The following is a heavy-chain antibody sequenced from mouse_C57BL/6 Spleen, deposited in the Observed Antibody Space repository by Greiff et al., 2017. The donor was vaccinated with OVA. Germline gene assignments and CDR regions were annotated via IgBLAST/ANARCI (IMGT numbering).Heavy chain of an antibody. CDR2: IRNKANGYTT. J-gene: IGHJ4*01. CDR3: AIYRTAQATYAMDY. V-gene: IGHV7-3*01. Sequence: EVKLEESGGGLVQPGGSLSLSCAASGFTFTDYYMSWVRQPPGKALEWLGFIRNKANGYTTEYSASVKGRFTISRDNSQSILYLQMNALRAEDSATYYCAIYRTAQATYAMDYWGQGTSVTVSS. CDR1: GFTFTDYY. D-gene: IGHD3-2*02.